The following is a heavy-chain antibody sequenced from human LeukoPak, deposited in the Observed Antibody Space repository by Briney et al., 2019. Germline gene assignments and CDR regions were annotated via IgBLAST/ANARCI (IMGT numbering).Heavy chain of an antibody. CDR3: ARDRTPIVVVPAAIPCLSG. V-gene: IGHV1-69*04. CDR1: GGTFSSYI. J-gene: IGHJ4*02. CDR2: IIPILGIA. D-gene: IGHD2-2*02. Sequence: SSVKVSCKASGGTFSSYIISWVRQAPGQGLEWMGRIIPILGIANYAQKFQGRVTITADKSTSTAYMELSSLRSEDTAVYYCARDRTPIVVVPAAIPCLSGWGQGTLVTVSS.